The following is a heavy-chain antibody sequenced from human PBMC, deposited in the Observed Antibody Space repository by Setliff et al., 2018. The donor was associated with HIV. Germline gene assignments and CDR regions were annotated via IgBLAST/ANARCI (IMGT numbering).Heavy chain of an antibody. CDR2: INHTGNT. J-gene: IGHJ4*02. CDR3: ARGKGGLVGPAEFDY. CDR1: GGSFSGYH. Sequence: SETLSLTCAVYGGSFSGYHWNWIRQFPGKGLEWIGEINHTGNTQYNPSLKSRVTMSEETSKNQFSPKLKSVTAADTAIYFCARGKGGLVGPAEFDYWGPGTLVTVS. V-gene: IGHV4-34*01. D-gene: IGHD1-26*01.